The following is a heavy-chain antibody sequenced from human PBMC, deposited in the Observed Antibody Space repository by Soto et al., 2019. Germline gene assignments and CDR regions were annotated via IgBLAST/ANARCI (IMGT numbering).Heavy chain of an antibody. CDR2: IYHSGST. J-gene: IGHJ6*02. CDR1: GYSISSGYY. CDR3: ARDCRYGMDV. Sequence: SETLSLTCAVSGYSISSGYYWGWIRQPPGKGLEWIGSIYHSGSTYYNPSLKSRVTISVDTSKNQFSLKLSSVTAADTAVYYCARDCRYGMDVWGQGTTVTVSS. V-gene: IGHV4-38-2*02.